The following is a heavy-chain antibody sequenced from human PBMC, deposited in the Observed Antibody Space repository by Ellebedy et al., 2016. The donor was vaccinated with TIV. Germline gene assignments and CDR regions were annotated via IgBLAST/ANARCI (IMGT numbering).Heavy chain of an antibody. J-gene: IGHJ3*01. V-gene: IGHV1-46*01. D-gene: IGHD3-22*01. Sequence: ASVKVSCKPSGFTFTNYYMQWVRQAPGQGLEWMGMINLSGGTPTYAQKFQGRVTVTRDTSTSTVDMELRSLRSEDTAVYYCAKIGHYYYTSDYRDDVFDVWGQGTMASVSA. CDR3: AKIGHYYYTSDYRDDVFDV. CDR1: GFTFTNYY. CDR2: INLSGGTP.